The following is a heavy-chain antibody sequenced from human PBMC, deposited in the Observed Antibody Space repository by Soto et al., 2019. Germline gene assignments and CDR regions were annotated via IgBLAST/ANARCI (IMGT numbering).Heavy chain of an antibody. CDR3: ARLNGYDSYFDY. Sequence: GGSLRLSCAASGFTFSSYGMHWVRQAPGKGLEWVAVIWYGGSNKYYADSVKGRFTISRDNSKNTLYLQMNSLRAEDTAVYYCARLNGYDSYFDYWGQGTLVTVSS. CDR1: GFTFSSYG. CDR2: IWYGGSNK. V-gene: IGHV3-33*01. J-gene: IGHJ4*02. D-gene: IGHD5-12*01.